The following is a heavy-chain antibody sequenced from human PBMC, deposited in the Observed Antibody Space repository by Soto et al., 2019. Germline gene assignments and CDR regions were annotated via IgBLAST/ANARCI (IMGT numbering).Heavy chain of an antibody. Sequence: SETLSLTCAVYGGSFSGYYWSWIRQPPGKGLEWIGEINHSGSTNYNPSLKSRVTISVDTSKNQFSLKLSSVTAADTAVYYCARGTRITNPRRRDYYYYMDVCGKGTTFSVSS. CDR1: GGSFSGYY. CDR3: ARGTRITNPRRRDYYYYMDV. J-gene: IGHJ6*03. D-gene: IGHD1-1*01. V-gene: IGHV4-34*01. CDR2: INHSGST.